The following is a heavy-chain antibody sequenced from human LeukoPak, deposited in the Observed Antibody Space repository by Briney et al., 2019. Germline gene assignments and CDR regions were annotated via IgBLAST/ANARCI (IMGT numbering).Heavy chain of an antibody. J-gene: IGHJ4*02. V-gene: IGHV4-61*02. CDR1: GGSISSGSYY. Sequence: SETLSLTCTVSGGSISSGSYYWSWIRQPAGKGLEWIGRIYTSGSTNYNPSLKSRVTISVDTSKNQFSLKLSSVTAADTAVYYCARDGSGWDFDYWGQGTLVTVSS. CDR3: ARDGSGWDFDY. D-gene: IGHD6-19*01. CDR2: IYTSGST.